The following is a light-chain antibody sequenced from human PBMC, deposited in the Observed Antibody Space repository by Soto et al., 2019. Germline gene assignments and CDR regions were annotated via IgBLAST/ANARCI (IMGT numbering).Light chain of an antibody. CDR1: QSVSSSY. CDR2: GAS. Sequence: EIVLTQSPGTLPLSPGERATLSCRASQSVSSSYLAWYQQKHGQAXRLLIYGASSRATGIPDRFSGSGSGTDGTITISRLEPEDFEVYYGQQYGNSPITFGQGTRLEIK. J-gene: IGKJ5*01. V-gene: IGKV3-20*01. CDR3: QQYGNSPIT.